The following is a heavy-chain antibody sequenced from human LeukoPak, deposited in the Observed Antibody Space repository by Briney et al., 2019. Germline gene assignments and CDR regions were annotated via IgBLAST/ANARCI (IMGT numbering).Heavy chain of an antibody. CDR3: ARRTKGRYFDYFFDH. CDR2: INYIGSS. CDR1: GDSVSSGNYF. V-gene: IGHV4-39*01. D-gene: IGHD3-9*01. Sequence: SETLSLTCSVFGDSVSSGNYFWGWIRQPPEKGLEWIGNINYIGSSAYNPSLKSRVTVSVDTSKNQFSLKMTSVTAADTALYYCARRTKGRYFDYFFDHWGQGTPITVSS. J-gene: IGHJ4*02.